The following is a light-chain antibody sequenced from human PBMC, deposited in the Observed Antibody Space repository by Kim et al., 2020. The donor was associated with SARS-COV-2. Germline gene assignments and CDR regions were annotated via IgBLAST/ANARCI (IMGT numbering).Light chain of an antibody. V-gene: IGLV6-57*01. CDR1: SGNIASTN. J-gene: IGLJ3*02. CDR2: ENN. Sequence: GKTVTISCTRSSGNIASTNVQWYQQRPGTSPTAVIFENNQRPSGVPDRFSGSIDGSSNSASLTISGLKTEDEADYYCQSFDSNIQVFGGGTQLTVL. CDR3: QSFDSNIQV.